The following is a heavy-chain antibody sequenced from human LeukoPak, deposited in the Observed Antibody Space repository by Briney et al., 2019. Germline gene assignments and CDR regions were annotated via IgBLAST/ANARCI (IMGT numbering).Heavy chain of an antibody. CDR2: IYRGGDT. D-gene: IGHD4-17*01. CDR3: ARDLPTVTTFTSDAFDI. CDR1: GFTVSSNY. V-gene: IGHV3-53*01. Sequence: GGSLRLSCAASGFTVSSNYMTWVRQAPGKGLEWVSFIYRGGDTYYADSVKGRFTISRDNSKNTLYLQMNSLRAEDTAVYYCARDLPTVTTFTSDAFDIWGQGTMVTVSS. J-gene: IGHJ3*02.